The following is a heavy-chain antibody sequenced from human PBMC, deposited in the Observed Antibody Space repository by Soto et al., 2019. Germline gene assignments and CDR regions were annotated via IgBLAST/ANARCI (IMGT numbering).Heavy chain of an antibody. CDR2: IYYSGST. CDR1: GGSISSGGYY. J-gene: IGHJ4*02. Sequence: SETLSLTCTVSGGSISSGGYYWSWIRQHPGKGLEWIGYIYYSGSTYYNPSLKSRVTISVDTSKNQFSMKLSSVTAADTAVYYCARRGGSFKPGFDYWGQGTLVTVSS. V-gene: IGHV4-31*03. CDR3: ARRGGSFKPGFDY. D-gene: IGHD1-26*01.